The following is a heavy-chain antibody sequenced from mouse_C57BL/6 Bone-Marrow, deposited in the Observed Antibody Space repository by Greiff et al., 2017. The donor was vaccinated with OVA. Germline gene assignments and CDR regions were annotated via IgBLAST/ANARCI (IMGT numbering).Heavy chain of an antibody. V-gene: IGHV1-15*01. CDR3: TPRRSPYFDY. CDR1: GYTFTDYE. CDR2: IDPETGGT. J-gene: IGHJ2*01. Sequence: VQLQQSGAELVRPGASVTLSCKASGYTFTDYEMHWVKQTPVHGLEWIGAIDPETGGTAYNQKFKGKAILTADKSSSTAYMELRSLTSEDSAVYYCTPRRSPYFDYWGQGTTLTVSS.